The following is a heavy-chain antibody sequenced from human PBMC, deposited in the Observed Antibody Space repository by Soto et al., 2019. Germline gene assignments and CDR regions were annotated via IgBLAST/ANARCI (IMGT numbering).Heavy chain of an antibody. D-gene: IGHD6-6*01. Sequence: GGSLRLSCAASGFTFSSYAMSWVRQAPGKGLEWVSAISGSGGSRYYADSVKGRFTISRDNSENTLYLQMNSLRAEDTAVYYCANPGYSSSSGYNWFDPWGQGTLVTVSS. J-gene: IGHJ5*02. V-gene: IGHV3-23*01. CDR3: ANPGYSSSSGYNWFDP. CDR2: ISGSGGSR. CDR1: GFTFSSYA.